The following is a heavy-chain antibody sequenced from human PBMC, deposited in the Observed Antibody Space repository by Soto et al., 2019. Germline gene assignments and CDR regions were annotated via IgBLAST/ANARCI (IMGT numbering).Heavy chain of an antibody. J-gene: IGHJ5*01. CDR3: ARDLGGSRDS. CDR1: GNTFTGYY. CDR2: INPNNDGT. Sequence: ASVKVSCKASGNTFTGYYIHWVRQAPGQGLEWMGWINPNNDGTTYGEKFQGRVTMTRDTSTSTAYMELSRLRSDDTAVYDCARDLGGSRDSWGQGTRGTVSS. V-gene: IGHV1-2*02. D-gene: IGHD1-26*01.